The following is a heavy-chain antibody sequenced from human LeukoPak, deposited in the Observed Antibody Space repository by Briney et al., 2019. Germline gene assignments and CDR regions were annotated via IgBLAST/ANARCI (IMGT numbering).Heavy chain of an antibody. CDR2: ISDRSRTI. CDR1: GFAFNRCS. CDR3: ARDPNSIAAAGTGDY. V-gene: IGHV3-48*04. D-gene: IGHD6-13*01. J-gene: IGHJ4*02. Sequence: GGSLRLSCAASGFAFNRCSMNWVRQAPGKGLEWVSYISDRSRTIFYADSVKGRFTVSRDNPKNSLYLQMNSLRAEDTAVYYCARDPNSIAAAGTGDYWGQGTLVTVSS.